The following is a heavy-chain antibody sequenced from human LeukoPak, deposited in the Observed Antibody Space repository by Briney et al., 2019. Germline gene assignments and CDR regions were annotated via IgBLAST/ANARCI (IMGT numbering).Heavy chain of an antibody. CDR3: AKDLSADYYDSSGSDY. CDR2: IYYSGST. D-gene: IGHD3-22*01. V-gene: IGHV4-39*02. Sequence: PSETLSLTCTVSGGSISSSSYYWGWIRQPPGKGLEWIGSIYYSGSTYYNPSLKSRVTISVDTSKNQFSLKLSSVTAADTAVYYCAKDLSADYYDSSGSDYWGQGTLVTVSS. CDR1: GGSISSSSYY. J-gene: IGHJ4*02.